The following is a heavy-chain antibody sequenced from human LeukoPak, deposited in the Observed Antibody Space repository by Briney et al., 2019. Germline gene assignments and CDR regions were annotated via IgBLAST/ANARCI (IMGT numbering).Heavy chain of an antibody. CDR1: GVTFSSYW. Sequence: GGSPRLSCAASGVTFSSYWMSWVRQAPGKGLEWVSAISGSGGSTYYADSVKGRFIISRDNSKNTLYLQMNSLRAEDTAVYYCAKDVLAHSRSSSSGFDYWGQGNLVTVSS. CDR3: AKDVLAHSRSSSSGFDY. D-gene: IGHD6-6*01. CDR2: ISGSGGST. V-gene: IGHV3-23*01. J-gene: IGHJ4*02.